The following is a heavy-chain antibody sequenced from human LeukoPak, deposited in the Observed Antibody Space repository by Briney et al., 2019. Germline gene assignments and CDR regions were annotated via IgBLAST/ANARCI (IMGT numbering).Heavy chain of an antibody. Sequence: GGSLRLSCAASGFTFSSYGMHWVRQAPGKGLEWVAVISYDGSNKYYADSVKGRFTISRDNCKNTLYLQMNSLRAEDTAVYYCAKDLENLMVSSPDYWGQGTLVTVSS. CDR1: GFTFSSYG. CDR3: AKDLENLMVSSPDY. J-gene: IGHJ4*02. V-gene: IGHV3-30*18. CDR2: ISYDGSNK. D-gene: IGHD2-8*01.